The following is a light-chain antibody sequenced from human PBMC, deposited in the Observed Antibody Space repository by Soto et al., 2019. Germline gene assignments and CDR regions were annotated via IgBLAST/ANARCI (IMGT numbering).Light chain of an antibody. CDR1: SSDVGGYNY. CDR2: DVS. Sequence: QSALTQPPSASGSPGQSVTISCTGTSSDVGGYNYVSWYQQHPGKAPKLMIYDVSKRPSGVPDRFSGAKSSNTASLTVSGLQAEDEANYYCSSYAGSNNFVVFGGGTKVTVL. V-gene: IGLV2-8*01. J-gene: IGLJ3*02. CDR3: SSYAGSNNFVV.